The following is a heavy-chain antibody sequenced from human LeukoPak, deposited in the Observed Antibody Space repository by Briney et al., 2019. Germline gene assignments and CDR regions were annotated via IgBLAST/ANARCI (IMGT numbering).Heavy chain of an antibody. Sequence: SETLSLACTVSGASISSYYWSWIRQPPGKGLEWIGYIYYSGSTNYNPSLKSRVTISVDTSKNQFSLKLSSVTAADTAVYYCATLGYCSAGSCWGQGTMVTVSS. CDR2: IYYSGST. V-gene: IGHV4-59*08. J-gene: IGHJ3*01. D-gene: IGHD2-15*01. CDR3: ATLGYCSAGSC. CDR1: GASISSYY.